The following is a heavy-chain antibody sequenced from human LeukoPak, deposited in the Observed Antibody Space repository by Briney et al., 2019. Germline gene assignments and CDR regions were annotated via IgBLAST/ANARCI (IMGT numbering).Heavy chain of an antibody. J-gene: IGHJ6*03. D-gene: IGHD2/OR15-2a*01. CDR3: ASLGNTYYYYYYMDV. Sequence: SETLSLTCTVSGGSISSSSYYWSWIRQPPGKGLEWIGEINHSGSTNYNPSLKSRVTISVDTSKNQFSLKLSSVTAADTAVYYCASLGNTYYYYYYMDVWGKGTTVTVSS. CDR1: GGSISSSSYY. CDR2: INHSGST. V-gene: IGHV4-39*07.